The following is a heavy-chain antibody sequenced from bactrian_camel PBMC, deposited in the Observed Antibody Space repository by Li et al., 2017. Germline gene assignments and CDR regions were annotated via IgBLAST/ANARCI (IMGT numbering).Heavy chain of an antibody. V-gene: IGHV3S40*01. CDR2: IHTGTGNT. CDR1: GFTFSSYY. D-gene: IGHD6*01. J-gene: IGHJ7*01. Sequence: VQLVESGGGLVQPRGSLRLSCAASGFTFSSYYMAWVRQAPGMVLEWISGIHTGTGNTYYADSVKGRFTISRENANNNLYLQMNSLKVEDTGTYYCAADQEYPYGGRSYPLDPAFMDSWGKGTQV.